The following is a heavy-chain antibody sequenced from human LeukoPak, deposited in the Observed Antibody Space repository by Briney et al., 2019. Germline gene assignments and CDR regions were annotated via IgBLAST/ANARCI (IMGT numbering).Heavy chain of an antibody. V-gene: IGHV3-21*01. CDR1: GFTFSSYS. CDR2: ISSSSSYI. CDR3: ARVFYGDYYMDV. D-gene: IGHD4-17*01. J-gene: IGHJ6*03. Sequence: PGGSLRLSCAASGFTFSSYSMNWVRQAPGKGLEWVSSISSSSSYIYYADSVKGRFTISRDNAKNSLYLQMNSLRAEDTAVYYCARVFYGDYYMDVWGKGTTVTVSS.